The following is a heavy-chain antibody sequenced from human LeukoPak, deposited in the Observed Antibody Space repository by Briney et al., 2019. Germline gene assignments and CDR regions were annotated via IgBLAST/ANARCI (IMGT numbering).Heavy chain of an antibody. D-gene: IGHD6-19*01. J-gene: IGHJ4*02. CDR3: ARVYISGWKVDY. CDR1: GYTFTSYG. Sequence: ASVKVSCKASGYTFTSYGISWVRQAPGQGLEWMGWINHNSGGTNYAQKFQGRVTMTRDTSISTAYMELSRLRSDDTAVYYCARVYISGWKVDYWGQGTLVTVSS. V-gene: IGHV1-2*02. CDR2: INHNSGGT.